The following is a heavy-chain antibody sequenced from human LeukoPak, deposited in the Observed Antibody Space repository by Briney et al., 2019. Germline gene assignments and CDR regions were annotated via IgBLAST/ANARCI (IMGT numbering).Heavy chain of an antibody. CDR2: TYHSGST. Sequence: SETLSLTCAVSGYSISSGYYWGWIRQPPGKALEWIGNTYHSGSTYYNPSLKSRVTISVDTSKNQFFRKLSSVTAADTAMYYCARNIVVVPTVTGAFDVWGQGTMVTVSS. D-gene: IGHD2-2*01. V-gene: IGHV4-38-2*01. CDR3: ARNIVVVPTVTGAFDV. CDR1: GYSISSGYY. J-gene: IGHJ3*01.